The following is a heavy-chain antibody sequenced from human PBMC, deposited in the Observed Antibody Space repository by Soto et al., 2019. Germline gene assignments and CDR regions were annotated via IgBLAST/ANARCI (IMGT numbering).Heavy chain of an antibody. CDR2: IYHTGST. CDR3: AAKLGTTHYFDF. Sequence: SETLSLSCSVSGDPVSSGSYYWTWVRQHPVKGLEWIGYIYHTGSTYYNPSLQSRLIMSIDTSKNQFSLHLYSVTAADTAVYFCAAKLGTTHYFDFWGQGSLVTVSS. D-gene: IGHD7-27*01. J-gene: IGHJ4*02. CDR1: GDPVSSGSYY. V-gene: IGHV4-31*03.